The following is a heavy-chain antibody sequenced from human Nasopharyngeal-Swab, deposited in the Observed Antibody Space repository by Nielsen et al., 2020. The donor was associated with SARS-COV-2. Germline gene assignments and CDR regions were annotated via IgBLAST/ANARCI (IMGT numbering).Heavy chain of an antibody. CDR2: ISAYNGNT. V-gene: IGHV1-18*01. CDR1: GGTFSSYA. CDR3: ARISYSSGYYYYYYYGMDV. D-gene: IGHD3-22*01. Sequence: ASVKVSCKASGGTFSSYATSWVRQAPGQGLEWMGWISAYNGNTNYAQKLQGRVTMTTDTSTSTAYMELRSLRSDDTAVYYCARISYSSGYYYYYYYGMDVWGQGTTVTVSS. J-gene: IGHJ6*02.